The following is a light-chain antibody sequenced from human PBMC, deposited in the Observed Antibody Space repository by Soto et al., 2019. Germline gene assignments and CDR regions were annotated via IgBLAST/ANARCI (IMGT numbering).Light chain of an antibody. CDR3: QQTYSTPHT. J-gene: IGKJ1*01. CDR2: AAS. Sequence: DIQMTQSPSSLSASVGDRVTITCRASQSSGSYLNWYQQKPGKAPKLLIYAASSLQSGVPSRFSGSRSGTDFTLTISSLLPDDFATYYCQQTYSTPHTFGQGTKVEIK. V-gene: IGKV1-39*01. CDR1: QSSGSY.